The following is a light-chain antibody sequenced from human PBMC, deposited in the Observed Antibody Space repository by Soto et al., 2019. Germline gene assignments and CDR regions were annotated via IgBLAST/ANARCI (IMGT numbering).Light chain of an antibody. V-gene: IGKV3-11*01. CDR1: QSVSSY. CDR2: DAS. Sequence: EIVLTQSPATLSLSPGERATLSCRASQSVSSYLAWYQQKPGQAPRLLIYDASNRATGIPARFSGSGSGTDFTLTICILEPEDFAVYYCQQRSNWPPITFGQGTQLEIK. J-gene: IGKJ5*01. CDR3: QQRSNWPPIT.